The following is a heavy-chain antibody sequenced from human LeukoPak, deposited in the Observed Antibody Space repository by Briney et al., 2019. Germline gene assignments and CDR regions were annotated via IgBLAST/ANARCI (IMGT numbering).Heavy chain of an antibody. CDR2: INPNSGGT. CDR1: GYTFTGYY. J-gene: IGHJ3*02. CDR3: ARDLSLLDSSSLHSGEGAFDI. V-gene: IGHV1-2*02. D-gene: IGHD6-6*01. Sequence: GASVKVSCKASGYTFTGYYMHWVRQAPGQGLEWMGWINPNSGGTNYAQKFQGRVTMTRDTSISTAYMELSRLRPDDTAVYYCARDLSLLDSSSLHSGEGAFDIWGQGTMVTVSS.